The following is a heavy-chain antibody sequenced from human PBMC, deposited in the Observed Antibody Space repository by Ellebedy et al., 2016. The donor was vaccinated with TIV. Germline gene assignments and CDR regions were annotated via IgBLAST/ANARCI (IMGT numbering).Heavy chain of an antibody. Sequence: PGGSLRLSCAASGFTFSNAWMSWVRQAPGKGLEWVSVIYSGGSTYYADSVKGRFTISRDNSKNTLYLQMNSLRAEDTAVYYCARSGLLWFGELYWGQGTLVTVSS. CDR2: IYSGGST. D-gene: IGHD3-10*01. CDR3: ARSGLLWFGELY. CDR1: GFTFSNAW. J-gene: IGHJ4*02. V-gene: IGHV3-66*01.